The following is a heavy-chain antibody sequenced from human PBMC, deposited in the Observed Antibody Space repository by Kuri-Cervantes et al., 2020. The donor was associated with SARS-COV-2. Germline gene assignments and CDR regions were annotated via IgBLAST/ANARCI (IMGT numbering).Heavy chain of an antibody. Sequence: SETLSLTCTVSGGSISSASYHWNWIRQPAGKRLEWIGRVYVSGTTSYNPSLKSRLTISTDTSRNQFSLRLNSVTAADTAVYYCARDRKTVGWYFDPWGRGTLVTVSS. CDR3: ARDRKTVGWYFDP. J-gene: IGHJ2*01. CDR1: GGSISSASYH. V-gene: IGHV4-61*02. CDR2: VYVSGTT. D-gene: IGHD4-11*01.